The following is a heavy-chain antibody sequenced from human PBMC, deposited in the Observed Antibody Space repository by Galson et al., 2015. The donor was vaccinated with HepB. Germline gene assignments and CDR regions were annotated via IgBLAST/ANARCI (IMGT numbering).Heavy chain of an antibody. V-gene: IGHV1-2*04. CDR1: GYTFTSYY. J-gene: IGHJ4*02. Sequence: SVKVSCKTSGYTFTSYYMHWVRQAPGQGLEWMGWINPNSGGTNYAQKFQGWVTMTRDTSISTAYMELSRLRSDDTAVYYCAREVFEYSGSYYKEYYFDYWGQGTLVTVSS. CDR2: INPNSGGT. D-gene: IGHD1-26*01. CDR3: AREVFEYSGSYYKEYYFDY.